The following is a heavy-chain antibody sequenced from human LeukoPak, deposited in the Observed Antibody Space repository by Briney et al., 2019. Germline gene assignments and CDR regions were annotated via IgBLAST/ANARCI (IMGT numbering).Heavy chain of an antibody. CDR2: IKQDGTEK. J-gene: IGHJ4*02. CDR3: AKEVIGRANN. V-gene: IGHV3-7*03. CDR1: GFTFSIYY. D-gene: IGHD2-21*01. Sequence: GGSLRLSCAASGFTFSIYYMSWVRQAPGKGLEWVANIKQDGTEKYSVDSVKGRFTISRDNSKNIVFLQMSSLRAEDTAVYYCAKEVIGRANNRGQGTLVTVSS.